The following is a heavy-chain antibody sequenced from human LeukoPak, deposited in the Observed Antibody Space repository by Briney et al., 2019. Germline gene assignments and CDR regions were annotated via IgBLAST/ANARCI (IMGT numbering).Heavy chain of an antibody. CDR3: ARDLSGFDY. Sequence: PSETLSLTCAVYGESFSGYYWSWIRQPPGKGLEWIGEINHSGSPNYNPSLKSRVTISVDTSKNQFSLKLSSVTAADTAVYYCARDLSGFDYWGQGTLVTVSS. CDR2: INHSGSP. D-gene: IGHD6-25*01. V-gene: IGHV4-34*01. J-gene: IGHJ4*02. CDR1: GESFSGYY.